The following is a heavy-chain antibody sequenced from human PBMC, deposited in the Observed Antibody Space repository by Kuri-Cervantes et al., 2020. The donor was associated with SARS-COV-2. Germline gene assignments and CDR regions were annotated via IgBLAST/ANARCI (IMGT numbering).Heavy chain of an antibody. CDR1: GGSFSGYY. Sequence: GSLRLSCAVYGGSFSGYYWSWIRQPPGKGLEWIGRIYTSGSTNYNPSLESRVTISVDTSKNQFSLKLSSVTAADTAVYYCAGGDYWGQGTLVTVSS. CDR3: AGGDY. CDR2: IYTSGST. V-gene: IGHV4-59*10. J-gene: IGHJ4*02.